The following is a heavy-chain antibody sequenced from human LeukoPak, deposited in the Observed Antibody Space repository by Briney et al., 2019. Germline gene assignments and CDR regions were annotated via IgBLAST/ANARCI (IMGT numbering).Heavy chain of an antibody. CDR1: GGSISSYY. D-gene: IGHD6-19*01. V-gene: IGHV4-59*01. CDR3: AREIRSGLDY. Sequence: SETLSLTCTVSGGSISSYYWSWFRQPPGKGLEWIGYIYYSGSTNYNPSLKSRVTISVDTSKNQFSLKLSSVTAADTAVYYCAREIRSGLDYWGQGTLVTVSS. J-gene: IGHJ4*02. CDR2: IYYSGST.